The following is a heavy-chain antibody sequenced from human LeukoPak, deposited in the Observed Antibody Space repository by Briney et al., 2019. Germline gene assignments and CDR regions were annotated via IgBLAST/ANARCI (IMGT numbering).Heavy chain of an antibody. D-gene: IGHD3-10*01. CDR3: ARGVSDSNYYGSGAPFRYFDY. Sequence: GRSLRLSCAASGFTFSSYGMHWVRQAPGKGLEWVAVIWYDGSNKYYADSAKGRFTISRDNSKSTLYLQMSSLRAEDTAVYYCARGVSDSNYYGSGAPFRYFDYWGQGTLVTVSS. CDR2: IWYDGSNK. CDR1: GFTFSSYG. J-gene: IGHJ4*02. V-gene: IGHV3-33*01.